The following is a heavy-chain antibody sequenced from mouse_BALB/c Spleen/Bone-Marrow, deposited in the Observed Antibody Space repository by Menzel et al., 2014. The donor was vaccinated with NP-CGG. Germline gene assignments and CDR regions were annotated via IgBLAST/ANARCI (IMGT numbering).Heavy chain of an antibody. V-gene: IGHV14-3*02. CDR1: GFNIKDTY. J-gene: IGHJ4*01. CDR2: IDPANGNT. CDR3: ARAYYYGSSYYVMDY. D-gene: IGHD1-1*01. Sequence: VTLKVSGTELVKPGASVKLSCTASGFNIKDTYMHWVKQRPEQGLEWIGRIDPANGNTRYDPKFQGKATITADTSSNTAYLQLTSLTSEDTAVYYCARAYYYGSSYYVMDYWGQGTSVTVSS.